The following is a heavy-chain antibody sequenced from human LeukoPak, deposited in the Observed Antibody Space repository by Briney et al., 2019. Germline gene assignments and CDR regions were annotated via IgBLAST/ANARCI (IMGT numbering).Heavy chain of an antibody. CDR1: GVSISSGGYY. V-gene: IGHV4-31*03. CDR3: ARGRAQPDYYYYYMDV. CDR2: IYYSGST. Sequence: SETLSLTCTVSGVSISSGGYYWSWLRQHPGKGLEWIGYIYYSGSTYYNPSLKSRVTISVDTSKTQFSLKLSSVTAADTAVYYCARGRAQPDYYYYYMDVWGKGTTVTVSS. J-gene: IGHJ6*03.